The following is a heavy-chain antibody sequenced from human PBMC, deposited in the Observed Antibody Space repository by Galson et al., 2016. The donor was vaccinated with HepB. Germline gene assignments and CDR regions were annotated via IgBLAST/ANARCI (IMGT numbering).Heavy chain of an antibody. CDR3: ARDLGAGRPADNYFDP. CDR1: GGSVSSGDYY. Sequence: SETLSLTCTVSGGSVSSGDYYWSWIRQSPGKGLEWIGYIFYTGGTNYNASLKSRVTILVDTSRHQFSLKLNSVTAADTAMYFCARDLGAGRPADNYFDPWGQGILVTVSS. V-gene: IGHV4-61*08. J-gene: IGHJ5*02. CDR2: IFYTGGT. D-gene: IGHD5-24*01.